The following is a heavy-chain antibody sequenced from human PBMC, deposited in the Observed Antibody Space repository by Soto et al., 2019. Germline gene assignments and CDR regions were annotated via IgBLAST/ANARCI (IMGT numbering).Heavy chain of an antibody. Sequence: TGACKAVGRSMSVDLSIWLRMTHGKGIEWMGGIIPIFGTANYAQKFQGRVTITADESTSTAYMELSSLRSEDTEECLCARVRDRDYWGQGTPVLVSP. J-gene: IGHJ4*02. CDR3: ARVRDRDY. CDR1: GRSMSVDL. CDR2: IIPIFGTA. V-gene: IGHV1-69*01.